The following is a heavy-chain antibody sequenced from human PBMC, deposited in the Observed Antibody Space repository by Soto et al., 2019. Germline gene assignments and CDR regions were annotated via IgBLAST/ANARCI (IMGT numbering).Heavy chain of an antibody. V-gene: IGHV1-2*02. CDR1: GYTFSGHY. CDR2: INANSGDT. Sequence: ASVKVSCKASGYTFSGHYMHWIRQAPGQGPEWLGWINANSGDTDRAPKFQDRLTMTRDTSISTAYMGLSRLRPDDTAVYYCARGGALDGTSPPFNHWGQGTLVTVSS. D-gene: IGHD6-19*01. J-gene: IGHJ4*02. CDR3: ARGGALDGTSPPFNH.